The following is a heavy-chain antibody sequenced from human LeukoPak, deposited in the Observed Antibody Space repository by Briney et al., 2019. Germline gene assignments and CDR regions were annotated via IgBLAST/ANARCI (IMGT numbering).Heavy chain of an antibody. D-gene: IGHD6-19*01. CDR3: AKGFDSGGWYGVDY. CDR1: GVTFTNYA. Sequence: GGSLRLSRAASGVTFTNYAMTCVRQAPGKGLEWVSPISGTGGSTYYTDSLRGRITISRDNSKNALYLRVSSLRAGDTAVYFCAKGFDSGGWYGVDYWGQGALVTVSS. CDR2: ISGTGGST. V-gene: IGHV3-23*01. J-gene: IGHJ4*02.